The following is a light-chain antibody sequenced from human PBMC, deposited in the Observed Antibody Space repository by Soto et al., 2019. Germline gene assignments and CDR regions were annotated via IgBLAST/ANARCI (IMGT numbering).Light chain of an antibody. CDR3: SSYAGYNNFL. Sequence: QSVLTQPPPASGSPGHSVTISCTGSSSDIGSYRYVSWYQHHPGKAPRLIIYEVSKRPSGVPNRFSGSKSGNTASLTVSGLQAEDEADYYCSSYAGYNNFLFGEGTKLTVL. CDR1: SSDIGSYRY. CDR2: EVS. V-gene: IGLV2-8*01. J-gene: IGLJ2*01.